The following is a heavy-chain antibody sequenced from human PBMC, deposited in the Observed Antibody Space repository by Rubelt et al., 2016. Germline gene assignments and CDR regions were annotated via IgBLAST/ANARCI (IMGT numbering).Heavy chain of an antibody. J-gene: IGHJ6*02. V-gene: IGHV1-2*06. CDR2: VNPNNGVT. CDR3: ARSSTGNAMDV. D-gene: IGHD3-10*01. Sequence: QAQLVQSGAEVKKPGASVKVSCKASGYTLTDYYMHWVRQAPGQGLEWVGRVNPNNGVTNYAQKFHGRVTMTMDTSISTAYMELISLLSDDTALYYCARSSTGNAMDVWGQGTTVTVSS. CDR1: GYTLTDYY.